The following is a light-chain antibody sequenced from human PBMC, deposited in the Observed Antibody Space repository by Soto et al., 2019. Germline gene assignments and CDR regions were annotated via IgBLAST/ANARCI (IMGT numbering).Light chain of an antibody. CDR2: DVS. Sequence: QSALTQPASVSGSPGQSITISCAGTSADIGAFNYVSWYQHHPGKAPKLLIYDVSDRLSGVSTRFSASKSANTASLTISGLQADDEGDYYCSSYSTTSALVFGGGTKLTVL. V-gene: IGLV2-14*03. CDR3: SSYSTTSALV. CDR1: SADIGAFNY. J-gene: IGLJ2*01.